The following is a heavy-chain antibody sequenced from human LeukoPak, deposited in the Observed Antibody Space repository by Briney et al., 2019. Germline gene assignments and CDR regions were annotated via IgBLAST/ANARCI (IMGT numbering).Heavy chain of an antibody. J-gene: IGHJ5*02. CDR2: IYHSGSI. V-gene: IGHV4-38-2*01. D-gene: IGHD3-3*01. CDR3: ARRSDFWSGSNWFDP. Sequence: SETLSLTCAVSGYSISSGYYWGWIRQPPGKGLEWIGSIYHSGSIYYNPSLKSRVTISVDTSKNQFSLKLSSVTAADTAVYYCARRSDFWSGSNWFDPWGQGTLVTVSS. CDR1: GYSISSGYY.